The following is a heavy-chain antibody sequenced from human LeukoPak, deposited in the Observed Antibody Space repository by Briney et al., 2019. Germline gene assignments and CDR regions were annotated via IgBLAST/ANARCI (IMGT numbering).Heavy chain of an antibody. CDR3: VTGDNPDYTWENHRLDAFDI. D-gene: IGHD3-16*01. Sequence: GGSVRLSCGASGFSFSQHSMGWGRLAPGKGLEWVSSITGGGTFTFYADSVKGRFTVSRDNANNLLFLQLLSLRADDTAIYYCVTGDNPDYTWENHRLDAFDIWGQGTMVTVSS. V-gene: IGHV3-21*01. CDR2: ITGGGTFT. J-gene: IGHJ3*02. CDR1: GFSFSQHS.